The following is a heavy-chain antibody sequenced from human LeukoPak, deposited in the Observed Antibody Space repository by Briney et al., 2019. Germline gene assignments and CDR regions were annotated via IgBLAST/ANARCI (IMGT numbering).Heavy chain of an antibody. Sequence: ASVKVSCKASGYTFTSYDINWVRQVTGQGLVWMGWMNPNSGNTGYAQKFQGRVTMTRDTSTSTVYMELSSLRSEDTAVYYCARDLEDGYNHFDYWGQGTLVTVSS. CDR1: GYTFTSYD. D-gene: IGHD5-24*01. CDR2: MNPNSGNT. V-gene: IGHV1-8*01. J-gene: IGHJ4*02. CDR3: ARDLEDGYNHFDY.